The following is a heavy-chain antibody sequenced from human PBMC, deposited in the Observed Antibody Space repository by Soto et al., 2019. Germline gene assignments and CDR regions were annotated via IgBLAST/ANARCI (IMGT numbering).Heavy chain of an antibody. CDR1: GYIFSKSA. Sequence: QVQLVQSGGEVKKPGASVKVSCKASGYIFSKSAIHWVRQVPGHKLEWMGWLNVGTGNTKYSQKFQGRATITRDTSATTAYMELHSLTSEDTAVYYCARESRDFFLWFDPWGQGTLVTVSS. J-gene: IGHJ5*02. V-gene: IGHV1-3*01. CDR3: ARESRDFFLWFDP. CDR2: LNVGTGNT.